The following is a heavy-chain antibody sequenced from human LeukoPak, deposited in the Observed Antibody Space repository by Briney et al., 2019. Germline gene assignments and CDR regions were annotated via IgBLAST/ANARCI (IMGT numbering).Heavy chain of an antibody. Sequence: GESLQISCRGSGYKFTNYWIAWVRQMPGKGLEWMGIVYPADPDTRYSPSFQGQVTMSADKSISTAYLQWNSLKASDTAMYYCARQDIAARPPEAYWGQGTLVTVSS. J-gene: IGHJ4*02. CDR2: VYPADPDT. V-gene: IGHV5-51*01. CDR1: GYKFTNYW. CDR3: ARQDIAARPPEAY. D-gene: IGHD6-6*01.